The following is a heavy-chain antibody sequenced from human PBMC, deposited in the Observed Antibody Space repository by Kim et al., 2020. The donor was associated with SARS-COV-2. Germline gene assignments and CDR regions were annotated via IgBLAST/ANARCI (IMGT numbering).Heavy chain of an antibody. CDR2: PGDPDP. CDR3: ARIGDY. Sequence: PGDPDPRYSPSFQGQVTISADKSISTAYLQWSSLKASDTAMYYCARIGDYWGQGTLVTVSS. V-gene: IGHV5-51*01. D-gene: IGHD2-15*01. J-gene: IGHJ4*02.